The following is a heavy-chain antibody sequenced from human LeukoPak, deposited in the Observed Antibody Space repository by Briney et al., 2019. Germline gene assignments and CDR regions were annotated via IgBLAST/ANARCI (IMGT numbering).Heavy chain of an antibody. D-gene: IGHD3-22*01. V-gene: IGHV1-69*06. CDR3: ARCSPGDSSNFYAVLQY. Sequence: GASVKLSCKASGGTFSSYAVSWVRLTPGQGLEWLGGIIPVFGTTTYAQKFQAKVTMTADKSTNTAYLEISSLTSDDTAVYYCARCSPGDSSNFYAVLQYWGQGTLVTVSS. CDR1: GGTFSSYA. CDR2: IIPVFGTT. J-gene: IGHJ4*02.